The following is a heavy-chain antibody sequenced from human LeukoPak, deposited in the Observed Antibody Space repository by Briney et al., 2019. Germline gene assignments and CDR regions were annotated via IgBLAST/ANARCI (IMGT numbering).Heavy chain of an antibody. CDR3: ARRNYYDSSGYVSVE. J-gene: IGHJ4*02. Sequence: ASVKVSCKASGYTFTSYAMNWVRQAPGQGLEWMGRIIPILGIANYAQKFQGRVTMTRDTSTSTVYMELSSLRSEDTAVYYCARRNYYDSSGYVSVEWSQGTLVTVSS. CDR1: GYTFTSYA. D-gene: IGHD3-22*01. V-gene: IGHV1-69*04. CDR2: IIPILGIA.